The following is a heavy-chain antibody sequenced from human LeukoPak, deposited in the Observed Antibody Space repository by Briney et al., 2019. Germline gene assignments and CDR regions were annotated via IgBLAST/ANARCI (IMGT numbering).Heavy chain of an antibody. CDR2: INTNTGNP. V-gene: IGHV7-4-1*02. CDR3: AREKNSSGWYSDYYYYMDV. J-gene: IGHJ6*03. D-gene: IGHD6-19*01. Sequence: VASVKVSCKASGYTFTSYAMNWVRQAPGQGLEWMGWINTNTGNPTYAQGFTGRFVFSLDTSVSTAYLQISSLKAEDTAVYYCAREKNSSGWYSDYYYYMDVWGKGTTVTVSS. CDR1: GYTFTSYA.